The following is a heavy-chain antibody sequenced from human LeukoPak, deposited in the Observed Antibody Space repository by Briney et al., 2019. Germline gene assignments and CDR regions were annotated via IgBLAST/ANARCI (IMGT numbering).Heavy chain of an antibody. D-gene: IGHD3-22*01. CDR3: ARSVGLYYYDSSGYFDS. Sequence: GGSLRLSCAASGFTFSSYEMNWVRQAPGKGLEWVANIKQDGSEKHYVDSVRGRFTISRDNAKNSLYLQMTSLRAEDTAVYYCARSVGLYYYDSSGYFDSWGRGTLVTVSS. CDR1: GFTFSSYE. J-gene: IGHJ4*02. V-gene: IGHV3-7*01. CDR2: IKQDGSEK.